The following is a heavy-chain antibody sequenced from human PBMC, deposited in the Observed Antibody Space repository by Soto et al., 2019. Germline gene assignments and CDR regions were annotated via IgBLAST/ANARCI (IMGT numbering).Heavy chain of an antibody. CDR1: GGSISSGDYY. Sequence: SETLSLTCTVSGGSISSGDYYWSWIRQYPGKGLEWIGYISYSGSTKYNPSLQSQVTISVDHSKRQFFPTLRSVTAADTAVYSCARGYGDYSFFFDYWGQGALVTVSS. V-gene: IGHV4-61*08. CDR3: ARGYGDYSFFFDY. D-gene: IGHD4-17*01. J-gene: IGHJ4*02. CDR2: ISYSGST.